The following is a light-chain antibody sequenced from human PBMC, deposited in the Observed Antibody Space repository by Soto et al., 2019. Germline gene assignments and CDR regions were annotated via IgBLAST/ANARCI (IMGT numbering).Light chain of an antibody. CDR1: SSNIGNNF. J-gene: IGLJ3*02. CDR2: DNN. V-gene: IGLV1-51*01. Sequence: QSVLTQPPSVSAAPGQRVTISCSGSSSNIGNNFVSWYQQLPGTAPKLLIYDNNKRSSGIPDRFSGSKSGTSATLGITGLQTGDEADYYCGTWDSSLSAWMFGGGTQLTVL. CDR3: GTWDSSLSAWM.